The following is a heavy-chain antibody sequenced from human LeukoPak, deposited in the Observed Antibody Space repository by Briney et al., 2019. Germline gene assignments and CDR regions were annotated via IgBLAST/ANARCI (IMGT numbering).Heavy chain of an antibody. J-gene: IGHJ3*02. CDR2: IIPIFGTA. CDR1: GGTFSSYA. Sequence: ASVKVSCKASGGTFSSYAISWVRQAPGQGLEWMGGIIPIFGTANYAQKFQGRVTITADESTSTAYMELSSLRSEDTAVYYCARDMLYGRYVTFNAFDIWGQGTMVTVSS. D-gene: IGHD2-8*01. V-gene: IGHV1-69*13. CDR3: ARDMLYGRYVTFNAFDI.